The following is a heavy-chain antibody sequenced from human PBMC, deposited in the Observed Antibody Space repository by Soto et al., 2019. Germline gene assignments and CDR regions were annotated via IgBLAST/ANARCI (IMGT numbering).Heavy chain of an antibody. D-gene: IGHD6-13*01. CDR2: IYYSGST. CDR1: GGSISSSSYY. V-gene: IGHV4-39*07. J-gene: IGHJ4*02. Sequence: SETLSLTCTVSGGSISSSSYYWGWIRQPPGKGLEWIGSIYYSGSTNYNPSLKSRGTISLDMSKNQVSLRLTSVTAADTAVYYCARGPRVAATGREGVDYWGQGTLVTVSS. CDR3: ARGPRVAATGREGVDY.